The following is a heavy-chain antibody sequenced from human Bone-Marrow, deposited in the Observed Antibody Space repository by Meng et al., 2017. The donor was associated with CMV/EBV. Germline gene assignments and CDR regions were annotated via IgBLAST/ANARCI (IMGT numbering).Heavy chain of an antibody. J-gene: IGHJ4*02. Sequence: SETLSLTCAVYGGSFSGYYWSWIRQPPGKGLEWIGSIYYSGSTYYNPSLESRVTISKDTSKNQFSLNLTSVTAADTAVYYCTRSSRLAARLFWGQGALVTVSS. CDR3: TRSSRLAARLF. CDR1: GGSFSGYY. V-gene: IGHV4-34*01. CDR2: IYYSGST. D-gene: IGHD6-6*01.